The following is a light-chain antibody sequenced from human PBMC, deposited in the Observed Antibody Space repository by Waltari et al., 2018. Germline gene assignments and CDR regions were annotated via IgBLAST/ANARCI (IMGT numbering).Light chain of an antibody. CDR1: QGIYNY. J-gene: IGKJ3*01. CDR3: QKYNSAPLT. CDR2: GAS. Sequence: DIQMTQSPSSLSASVGDRVTITCRASQGIYNYLAWYQQRPGKVPKLLIYGASTLQSGVPARFSGSGSGTDFTLTISSLQPEDVATYYCQKYNSAPLTFGPGTKV. V-gene: IGKV1-27*01.